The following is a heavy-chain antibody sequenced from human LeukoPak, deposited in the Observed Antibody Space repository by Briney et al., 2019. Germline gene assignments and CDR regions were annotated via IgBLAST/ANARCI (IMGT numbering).Heavy chain of an antibody. CDR1: GGTFSSYA. Sequence: SVKVSCKASGGTFSSYAISWVRQAPGQGLEWMGRIIPILGMANYAQKFQGRVTITADKSTSTAYMELSSLRSEDTAVYYCARAFGGASRMGYWGQGTLVTVSS. V-gene: IGHV1-69*04. D-gene: IGHD3-16*01. J-gene: IGHJ4*02. CDR3: ARAFGGASRMGY. CDR2: IIPILGMA.